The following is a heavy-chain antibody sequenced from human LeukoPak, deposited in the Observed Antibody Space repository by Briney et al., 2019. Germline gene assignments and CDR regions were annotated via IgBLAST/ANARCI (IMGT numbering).Heavy chain of an antibody. V-gene: IGHV3-7*01. CDR3: ARDWNYGFDY. CDR2: IKVDGSER. CDR1: GFTFSKTW. J-gene: IGHJ4*02. D-gene: IGHD1-7*01. Sequence: GGSLRLSCAASGFTFSKTWMSWVRQAPGKGLEWVANIKVDGSERYYVDSVKGRFTISRDNAKNSLYLQMNSLRAEDTAMYYCARDWNYGFDYWGQGTLVTVSS.